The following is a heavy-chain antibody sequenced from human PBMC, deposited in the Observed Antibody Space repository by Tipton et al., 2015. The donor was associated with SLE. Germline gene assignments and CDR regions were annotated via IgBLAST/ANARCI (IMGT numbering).Heavy chain of an antibody. J-gene: IGHJ3*02. CDR2: IYTSGST. CDR1: GGSISSYY. Sequence: TLSLTCTVSGGSISSYYWSWIRQPPGKGLEWIGYIYTSGSTNYNPSLKSRVTISVDTSKNQFSLKLSPVTAADTAVYYCARSGGILRGGWDRDAFDIWGQGTMVTVSS. D-gene: IGHD6-19*01. V-gene: IGHV4-4*08. CDR3: ARSGGILRGGWDRDAFDI.